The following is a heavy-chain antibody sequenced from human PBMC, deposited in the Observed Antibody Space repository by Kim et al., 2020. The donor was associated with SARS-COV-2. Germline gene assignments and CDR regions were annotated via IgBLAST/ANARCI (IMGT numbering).Heavy chain of an antibody. CDR2: ISGDNGDT. J-gene: IGHJ4*02. D-gene: IGHD3-22*01. CDR3: ARGAGGYAGYILDD. CDR1: GYTFTHYA. V-gene: IGHV1-3*01. Sequence: ASVKVSCKTSGYTFTHYAMHWVRQAPGQRLEWMGYISGDNGDTKYSQKFQGRVTITRDTSATTAYMELSSLTSEDTAVYYCARGAGGYAGYILDDWGQGTL.